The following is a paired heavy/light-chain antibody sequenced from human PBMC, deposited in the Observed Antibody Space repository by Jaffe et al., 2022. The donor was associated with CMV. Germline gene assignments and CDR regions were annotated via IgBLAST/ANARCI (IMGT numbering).Light chain of an antibody. CDR1: GRDVGNYNL. J-gene: IGLJ2*01. CDR3: YSYAGGSTAL. CDR2: EVT. V-gene: IGLV2-23*02. Sequence: QSALTQPASVSGSPGQSITISCTGTGRDVGNYNLVSWYQQHPGKAPKLIIYEVTKRPSGVSNRFSGSKSGNTASLTISGLQAEDGADYHCYSYAGGSTALFGGGTTLTVL.
Heavy chain of an antibody. V-gene: IGHV3-9*01. J-gene: IGHJ6*02. Sequence: EVQLVESGGDSIQPGGSLRLSCAASGFTFGDYAMHWVRQAPGKGLEWVSGIRWNSGNIGYADSVKGRFIVSRDNAKNSLYLQMNSLRAEDTALYYCAKDIYVGGIPHQYYGMDVWGQGTTVTVSS. CDR3: AKDIYVGGIPHQYYGMDV. D-gene: IGHD1-1*01. CDR2: IRWNSGNI. CDR1: GFTFGDYA.